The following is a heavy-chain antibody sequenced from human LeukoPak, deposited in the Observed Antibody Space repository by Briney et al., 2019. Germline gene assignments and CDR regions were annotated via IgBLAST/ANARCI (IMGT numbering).Heavy chain of an antibody. D-gene: IGHD2-15*01. V-gene: IGHV3-21*01. Sequence: GGSLRLSCAAPGFTFSSYSMNWVRQAPGKGLEWVSSISSSSSYIYYADSVKGRFTISRDNAKNSLYLQMNSLRAEDTAVYYCARDYCSGGSCYRNDAFDIWGQGTMVTVSS. CDR2: ISSSSSYI. CDR1: GFTFSSYS. J-gene: IGHJ3*02. CDR3: ARDYCSGGSCYRNDAFDI.